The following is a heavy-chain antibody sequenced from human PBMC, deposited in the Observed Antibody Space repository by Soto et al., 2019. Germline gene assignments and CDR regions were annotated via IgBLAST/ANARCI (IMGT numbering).Heavy chain of an antibody. V-gene: IGHV1-69*12. Sequence: QVQLVQSGAEVKKPGSSVKVSCKASGGTFSSYAISWVRQAPGQGLEWMGGIIPMFGTADYAQKFQGRVTSTADGSTSTAYMELSSLRSEDTAVYYCASQGYCISTSCPNYYYGMDVWGQGTTVTVSS. J-gene: IGHJ6*02. CDR3: ASQGYCISTSCPNYYYGMDV. D-gene: IGHD2-2*01. CDR1: GGTFSSYA. CDR2: IIPMFGTA.